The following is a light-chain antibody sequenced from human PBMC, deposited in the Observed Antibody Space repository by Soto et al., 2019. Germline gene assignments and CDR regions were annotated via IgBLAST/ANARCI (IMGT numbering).Light chain of an antibody. CDR3: LQYNGYHRT. CDR1: QTISGW. V-gene: IGKV1-5*01. J-gene: IGKJ1*01. Sequence: DIQMTQSPSTLSASVGETVTITCRASQTISGWLAWYEQTPGKAPNLLIFDASTLESGVPSRCSGGGSGTTFTITISSLQSDDFATYYCLQYNGYHRTFGQGTKVEIK. CDR2: DAS.